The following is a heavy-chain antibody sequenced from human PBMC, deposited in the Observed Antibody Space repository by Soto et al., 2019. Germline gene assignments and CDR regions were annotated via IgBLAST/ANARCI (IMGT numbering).Heavy chain of an antibody. J-gene: IGHJ6*02. CDR1: GGTLSNYG. CDR3: SRGDATKIVVTTYYAMDV. D-gene: IGHD4-17*01. CDR2: IIPVFGTA. V-gene: IGHV1-69*12. Sequence: QVQVVQSGAEVKKPGSSVRVSCKASGGTLSNYGISWVRQAPGQGLEWMGGIIPVFGTANYAQKFQGRVTITADESKSTVYMDVTSLRSEDTAVYYCSRGDATKIVVTTYYAMDVWGQGTTVSVSS.